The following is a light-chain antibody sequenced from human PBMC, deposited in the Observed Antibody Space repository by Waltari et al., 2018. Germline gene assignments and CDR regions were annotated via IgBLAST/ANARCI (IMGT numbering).Light chain of an antibody. CDR3: QQYFDYPVT. V-gene: IGKV1-8*01. Sequence: AIRMTQSPSSLSASTGDRVTITCRASQDISTHLARYQQKPGKVPRLLISGASTLQSGVPLGFSGGGSGTDFTLNITNLQSEDFATYFCQQYFDYPVTFGPGTKVEVK. CDR1: QDISTH. J-gene: IGKJ1*01. CDR2: GAS.